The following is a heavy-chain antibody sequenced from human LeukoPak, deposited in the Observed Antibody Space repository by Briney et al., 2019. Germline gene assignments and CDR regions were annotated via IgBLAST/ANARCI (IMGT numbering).Heavy chain of an antibody. CDR1: GESFSGYY. Sequence: SETLSLTCAVYGESFSGYYWSWIRQPPGRGLEWIGEINHSGSTSYSASLKSRVTISVDTSKNQFSLKLSSVTAADTAVYYCARGGNCTNGVCWVDPWGQGTLVTVSS. CDR2: INHSGST. V-gene: IGHV4-34*01. CDR3: ARGGNCTNGVCWVDP. J-gene: IGHJ5*02. D-gene: IGHD2-8*01.